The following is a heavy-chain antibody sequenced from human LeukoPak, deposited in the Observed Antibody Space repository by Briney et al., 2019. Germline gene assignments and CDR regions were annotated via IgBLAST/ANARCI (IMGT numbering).Heavy chain of an antibody. CDR3: TRHGKGDDSSGYVDY. Sequence: GGSLRLSCAASGFTFGGSAMHWVRQTSGKGLEWVGRIRSKGNSYATVYAASVKGRFTISRDDSKDTAYLQMNSLKTEDTALYFCTRHGKGDDSSGYVDYWGRGTLVTVSS. CDR1: GFTFGGSA. V-gene: IGHV3-73*01. CDR2: IRSKGNSYAT. D-gene: IGHD3-22*01. J-gene: IGHJ4*02.